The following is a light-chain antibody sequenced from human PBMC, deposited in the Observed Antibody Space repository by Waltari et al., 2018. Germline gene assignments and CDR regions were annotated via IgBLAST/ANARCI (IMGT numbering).Light chain of an antibody. V-gene: IGKV3-11*01. Sequence: EVVLTQSPATLSSSPGERATLSCRASQTISSHLAWYQQKPGQAPRLLVYDTFNRATGIPDRFSGSGSGADFTLTISSLEPEDSAVYFCQQRSSWPLTFGGGTHVGIK. CDR2: DTF. CDR1: QTISSH. J-gene: IGKJ4*01. CDR3: QQRSSWPLT.